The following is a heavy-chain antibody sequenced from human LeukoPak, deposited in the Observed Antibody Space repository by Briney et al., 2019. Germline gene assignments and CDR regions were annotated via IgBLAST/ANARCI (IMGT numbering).Heavy chain of an antibody. Sequence: GGSLRLSCAASGFTFSSYWMSWVRQAPGKGLEWVANIKQDGSEKYYVDSVKGRFTISRDNARNSLYLQMNSLRAEDTAVYYCARVNYVYVWGSYRSLYFDYWGQGTLFTVSS. CDR1: GFTFSSYW. D-gene: IGHD3-16*02. V-gene: IGHV3-7*03. J-gene: IGHJ4*02. CDR2: IKQDGSEK. CDR3: ARVNYVYVWGSYRSLYFDY.